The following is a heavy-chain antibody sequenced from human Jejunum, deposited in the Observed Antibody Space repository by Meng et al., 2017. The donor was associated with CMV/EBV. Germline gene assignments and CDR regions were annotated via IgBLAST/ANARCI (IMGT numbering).Heavy chain of an antibody. CDR2: INPNTGGT. J-gene: IGHJ4*02. Sequence: SCETSGYKFSDYYIHWVRQAPGQGLEWMGRINPNTGGTNLEQRFQGRVTMTRDASITTAYMELSRLRYDDTAVYYCARDFVRGQTYWGQGTLVTVSS. CDR3: ARDFVRGQTY. D-gene: IGHD2-8*01. V-gene: IGHV1-2*06. CDR1: GYKFSDYY.